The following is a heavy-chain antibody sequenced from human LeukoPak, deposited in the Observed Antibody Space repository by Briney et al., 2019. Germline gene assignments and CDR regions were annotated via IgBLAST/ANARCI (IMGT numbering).Heavy chain of an antibody. Sequence: GASVKVSCKASGYTFTGYYMHWVRQAPRQGLEWMGWINPNSGGTNYAQKFQGRVTMTRDTSISTAYMELSRLRSDDTAVYYCARGLDSSGYYLDYWGQGTLVTVSS. CDR3: ARGLDSSGYYLDY. D-gene: IGHD3-22*01. CDR1: GYTFTGYY. CDR2: INPNSGGT. J-gene: IGHJ4*02. V-gene: IGHV1-2*02.